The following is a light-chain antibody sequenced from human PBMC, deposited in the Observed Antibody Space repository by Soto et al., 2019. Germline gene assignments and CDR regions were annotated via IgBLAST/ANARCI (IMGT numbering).Light chain of an antibody. CDR3: CSYAGSSTFVV. J-gene: IGLJ2*01. CDR2: EDT. Sequence: QSALTQPASVSGSPGQSITISCTGTSSDVGSYNLVSWYQQHPGKATKLMIYEDTKRPSGVSNRFSGSKSGNTASLTISGLQAEDEADYYCCSYAGSSTFVVFGGGTTVTVL. V-gene: IGLV2-23*02. CDR1: SSDVGSYNL.